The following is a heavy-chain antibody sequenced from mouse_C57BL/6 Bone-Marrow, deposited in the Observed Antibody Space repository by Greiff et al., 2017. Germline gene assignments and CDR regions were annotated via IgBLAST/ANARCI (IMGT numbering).Heavy chain of an antibody. CDR3: ARGQLRLPGPFAY. CDR1: GYAFSSSW. D-gene: IGHD3-2*02. Sequence: QVQLQQSGPELVKPGASVKISCKASGYAFSSSWMNWVKQRPGKGLEWIGRIYPGDGDTNYNGKFKGKATLTADKSSSTAYMQLSSLTSEDSAVYFCARGQLRLPGPFAYWGQGTLVIVSA. CDR2: IYPGDGDT. V-gene: IGHV1-82*01. J-gene: IGHJ3*01.